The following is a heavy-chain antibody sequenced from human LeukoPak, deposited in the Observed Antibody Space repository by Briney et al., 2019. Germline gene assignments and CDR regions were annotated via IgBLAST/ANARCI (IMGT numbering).Heavy chain of an antibody. Sequence: SENLSLTCTVSGGSISSYYWSWIRQPPGKGLEWIGYIYYSGSTNYNPSLKSRVTISVDTSKNQFSLKLSSVTAADTAVYYCARDRGSDSSWDAFDIWGQGTMVTVSS. V-gene: IGHV4-59*01. CDR3: ARDRGSDSSWDAFDI. J-gene: IGHJ3*02. D-gene: IGHD6-13*01. CDR2: IYYSGST. CDR1: GGSISSYY.